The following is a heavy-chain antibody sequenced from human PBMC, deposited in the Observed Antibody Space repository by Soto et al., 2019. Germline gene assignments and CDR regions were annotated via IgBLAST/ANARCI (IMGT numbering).Heavy chain of an antibody. J-gene: IGHJ4*02. V-gene: IGHV3-21*01. Sequence: PGGSLRLSCAASGFTFSSDTMNWVRQAPGKGLASVSSISSSGRYIYYADSVSGRFTISRDDAKNSLYRQLDSLRADDTAVYYCARDPGTYYFDDWGQGTRVTVSS. D-gene: IGHD1-1*01. CDR1: GFTFSSDT. CDR2: ISSSGRYI. CDR3: ARDPGTYYFDD.